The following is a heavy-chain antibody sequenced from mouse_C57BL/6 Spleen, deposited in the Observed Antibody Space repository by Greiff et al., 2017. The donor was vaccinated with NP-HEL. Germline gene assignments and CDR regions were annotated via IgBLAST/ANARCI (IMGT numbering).Heavy chain of an antibody. Sequence: VQLQQPGAELVMPGASVKLSCKASGYTFTSYWMHWVKQRPGQGLEWIGEIDPSDSYTNYNQKFKGKSTLTVDKSSSTAYMPLSSLTSEDSAVYDCARYDGYYDAMDYWGQGTSVTVSS. D-gene: IGHD2-3*01. J-gene: IGHJ4*01. CDR2: IDPSDSYT. V-gene: IGHV1-69*01. CDR3: ARYDGYYDAMDY. CDR1: GYTFTSYW.